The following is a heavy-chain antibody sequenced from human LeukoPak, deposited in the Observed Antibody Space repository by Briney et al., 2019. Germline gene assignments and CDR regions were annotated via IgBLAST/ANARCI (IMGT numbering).Heavy chain of an antibody. CDR1: GFTFSSYS. CDR2: IKAKSDGGAT. CDR3: SSSGSRWDYFDY. J-gene: IGHJ4*02. V-gene: IGHV3-15*01. D-gene: IGHD6-13*01. Sequence: PGGSLRLSCAASGFTFSSYSMNWVRQAPGKGLEWVGRIKAKSDGGATDYATPVKGRFTISRDDSINTLYLQMNSLKTEDTAVYYCSSSGSRWDYFDYWGQGALVTVSS.